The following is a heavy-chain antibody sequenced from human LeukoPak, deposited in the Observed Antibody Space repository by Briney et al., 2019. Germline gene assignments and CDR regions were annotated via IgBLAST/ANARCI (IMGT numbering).Heavy chain of an antibody. V-gene: IGHV5-51*01. CDR3: ARPPSRGYSSSFEY. J-gene: IGHJ4*02. CDR2: IYPDESNI. Sequence: GESLKISCKGSGYSFATYWIAWVRQMPGKGLEWMGIIYPDESNIRYSPSFQGQVTISADRSISTAYLQWSSLKASDTAIYYCARPPSRGYSSSFEYWGQGTLVTVSS. CDR1: GYSFATYW. D-gene: IGHD2-2*03.